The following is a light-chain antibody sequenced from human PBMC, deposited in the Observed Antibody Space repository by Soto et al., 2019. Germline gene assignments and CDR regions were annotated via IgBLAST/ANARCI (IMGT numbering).Light chain of an antibody. V-gene: IGKV3-11*01. CDR1: QSVGTF. Sequence: EIVLTQSPATLSLSPGERATLSCRASQSVGTFLVWYQQKPGQAPRLLIHDASIRATGIPASFRGSGSGTDFTLNISSLELEDYGVYSYKQRTDWPSLVFGGGTKVEMK. CDR2: DAS. J-gene: IGKJ4*01. CDR3: KQRTDWPSLV.